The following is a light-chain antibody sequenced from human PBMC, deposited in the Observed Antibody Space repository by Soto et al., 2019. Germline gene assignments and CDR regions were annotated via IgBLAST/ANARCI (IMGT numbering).Light chain of an antibody. CDR3: QQYNNWPLYT. J-gene: IGKJ2*01. CDR2: GAS. V-gene: IGKV3-15*01. CDR1: QSVSNY. Sequence: EIVLTQSPATLSLSPGERATLSCRASQSVSNYLAWYQQKPGQAPRLLIYGASTRATGIPARFSGSGSGTEFTLTISSLQSEDFAVYYCQQYNNWPLYTFGQGTKVDIK.